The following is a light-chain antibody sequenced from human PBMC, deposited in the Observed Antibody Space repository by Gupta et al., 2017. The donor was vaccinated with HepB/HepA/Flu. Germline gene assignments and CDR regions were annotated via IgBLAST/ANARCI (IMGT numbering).Light chain of an antibody. Sequence: LXLXXGERATLSCRASQSISYLAWYQQKPGQSPRLLISGASTRAAGIPDRFSGSGSWTDFTLTISRLEPEDFAVYYCQQYGGSPLFTFGGGTKVDIK. CDR3: QQYGGSPLFT. CDR1: QSISY. CDR2: GAS. J-gene: IGKJ4*01. V-gene: IGKV3-20*01.